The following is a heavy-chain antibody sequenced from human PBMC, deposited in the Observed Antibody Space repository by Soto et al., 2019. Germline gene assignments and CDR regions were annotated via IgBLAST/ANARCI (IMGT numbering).Heavy chain of an antibody. D-gene: IGHD3-10*01. CDR1: GYTFTGYY. V-gene: IGHV1-2*04. CDR2: INPNSGGT. J-gene: IGHJ6*02. CDR3: ARAPPGPSPRWVL. Sequence: ASVKVSCKASGYTFTGYYMHWVRQAPGQGLEWMGWINPNSGGTNYAQKFQGWVTMTRDTSISTAYMELSRLRSDDTAVYYCARAPPGPSPRWVLWGQGTTVTVSS.